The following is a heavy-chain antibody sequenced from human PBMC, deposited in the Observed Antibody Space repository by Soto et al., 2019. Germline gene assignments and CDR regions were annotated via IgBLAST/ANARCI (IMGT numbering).Heavy chain of an antibody. CDR2: ISGSGGST. V-gene: IGHV3-23*01. CDR1: EVPFIVYA. D-gene: IGHD1-26*01. Sequence: PGGSMSLSCSAAEVPFIVYAMSWVRQAPGKGLEWVSAISGSGGSTYYADSVKGRFTISRDNSKNTLYLQMNSLRAEDTAVYYCSGSYLHDAFDIWGQGTMVSVSS. J-gene: IGHJ3*02. CDR3: SGSYLHDAFDI.